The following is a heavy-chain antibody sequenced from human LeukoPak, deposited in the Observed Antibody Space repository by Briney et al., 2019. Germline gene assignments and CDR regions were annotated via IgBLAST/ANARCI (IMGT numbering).Heavy chain of an antibody. V-gene: IGHV1-18*01. CDR3: ARGWEAAAGTFDI. CDR1: GYTYTSYG. CDR2: ISTYNGNT. D-gene: IGHD6-13*01. J-gene: IGHJ3*02. Sequence: ASVRVSCKSSGYTYTSYGISWVRQPPGQGLEWMGWISTYNGNTNYAQKLQGRVTMTTDTSTSTAYMELRSLRSDDTAVYYCARGWEAAAGTFDIWGQGTMVTVSS.